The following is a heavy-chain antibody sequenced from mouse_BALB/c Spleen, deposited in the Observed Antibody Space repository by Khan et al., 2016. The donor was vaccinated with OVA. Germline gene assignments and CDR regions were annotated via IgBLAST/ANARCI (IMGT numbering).Heavy chain of an antibody. CDR2: IIYTGYT. CDR3: ARSTYRYAFVY. CDR1: GDSITSGY. Sequence: EVQLQESGPSLVKPSQTLSLTCSVTGDSITSGYWNWIRKFPGNKLEYMGYIIYTGYTYYNPSLTSRISITRHTSNTQYYLQLSSVTDEDTATYYGARSTYRYAFVYWGQGTLVTVSA. J-gene: IGHJ3*01. D-gene: IGHD2-12*01. V-gene: IGHV3-8*02.